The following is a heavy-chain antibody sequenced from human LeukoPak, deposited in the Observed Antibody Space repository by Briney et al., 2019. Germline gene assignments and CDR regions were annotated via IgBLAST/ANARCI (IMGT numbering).Heavy chain of an antibody. CDR3: ARAFVVVPAAMRGYYFDY. Sequence: SETLSLTCTVSGGSISSGSYYWSWIRQPAGKGLEWIGRIYTSGSTNYNPSLKSRVTISVDTSKNQFSLKLSSVTAADTAVYYCARAFVVVPAAMRGYYFDYWGQGTLVTVSS. J-gene: IGHJ4*02. V-gene: IGHV4-61*02. CDR1: GGSISSGSYY. D-gene: IGHD2-2*01. CDR2: IYTSGST.